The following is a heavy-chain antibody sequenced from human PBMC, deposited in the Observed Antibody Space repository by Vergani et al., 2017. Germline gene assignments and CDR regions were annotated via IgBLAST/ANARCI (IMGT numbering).Heavy chain of an antibody. Sequence: EVQLLESGGGLVQPGGSLRLSCAASGFTFSSYAMSWVRQAPGKGLEWVSASSGSGGSTYYADSVKGRFTSSRDNSKNTLYLQMNSLRAEDTAVYYCARVRVYCSGGSCYLFIDYWGQGTLVTVSS. D-gene: IGHD2-15*01. CDR2: SSGSGGST. CDR3: ARVRVYCSGGSCYLFIDY. V-gene: IGHV3-23*01. CDR1: GFTFSSYA. J-gene: IGHJ4*02.